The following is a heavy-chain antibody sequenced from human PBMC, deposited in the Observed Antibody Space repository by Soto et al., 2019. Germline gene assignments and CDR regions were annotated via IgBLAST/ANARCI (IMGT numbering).Heavy chain of an antibody. V-gene: IGHV4-39*01. J-gene: IGHJ4*02. D-gene: IGHD3-10*01. CDR3: ARHRTPRYGSGSYYMTPPYFDY. Sequence: PSETLSLTCTVSGGSISSSSYYWGWIRQPPGKGLEWIGSIYYSGSTYYNPSLKSRVTISVDTSKNQFSLKLSSVTAADTAVYYCARHRTPRYGSGSYYMTPPYFDYWGQGTLVTVSS. CDR2: IYYSGST. CDR1: GGSISSSSYY.